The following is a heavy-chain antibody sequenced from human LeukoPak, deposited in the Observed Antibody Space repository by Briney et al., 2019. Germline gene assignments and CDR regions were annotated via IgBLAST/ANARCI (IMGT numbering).Heavy chain of an antibody. Sequence: SSLKVSCKTSGGTFSSYAISWVRQAPGQGLEWMGRIIPIFGTANYAQKFQGRVTITTDESTSTAYMELSSLRSEDTAVYYCASAPRGSYNWFDPWGQGTLVTVSS. CDR1: GGTFSSYA. J-gene: IGHJ5*02. CDR3: ASAPRGSYNWFDP. CDR2: IIPIFGTA. V-gene: IGHV1-69*05.